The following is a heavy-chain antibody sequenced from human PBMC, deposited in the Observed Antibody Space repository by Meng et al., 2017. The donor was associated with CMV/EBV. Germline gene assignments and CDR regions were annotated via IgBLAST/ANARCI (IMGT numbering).Heavy chain of an antibody. Sequence: GGSLRLSCAASGFTFSSYGMHWVRRAPGKGLEWVAFIRYDGSNKYYADSVKGRFTISRDNSKNTLYLQMNSLRAEDTAVYYCAKVMTTVTTPLGYWGRGTLVTVSS. CDR1: GFTFSSYG. D-gene: IGHD4-11*01. CDR2: IRYDGSNK. J-gene: IGHJ4*02. CDR3: AKVMTTVTTPLGY. V-gene: IGHV3-30*02.